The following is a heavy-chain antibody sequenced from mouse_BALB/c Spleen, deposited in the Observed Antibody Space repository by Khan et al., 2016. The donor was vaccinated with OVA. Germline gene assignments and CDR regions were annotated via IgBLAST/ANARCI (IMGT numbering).Heavy chain of an antibody. CDR2: ISSGSTTI. J-gene: IGHJ2*01. V-gene: IGHV5-17*02. CDR1: GFTFSSFG. Sequence: EVELVESGGGLVQPGGSRKLSCAASGFTFSSFGMHWVRQAPEKGLEWVAYISSGSTTIYYEDTVKGRFTISRDHPKNTLFLQMTSLTSEDTAMYYCARRWYGRAFFEYWGQGTTLTVSS. D-gene: IGHD2-10*02. CDR3: ARRWYGRAFFEY.